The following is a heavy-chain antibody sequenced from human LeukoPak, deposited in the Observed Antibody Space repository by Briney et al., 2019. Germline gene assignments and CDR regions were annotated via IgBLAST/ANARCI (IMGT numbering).Heavy chain of an antibody. D-gene: IGHD3-3*01. J-gene: IGHJ4*02. V-gene: IGHV1-46*01. CDR2: INPSGGST. Sequence: GASVKVSCKASGYTFTSYYMHWVRQAPGQGLEWMGIINPSGGSTSYAQKFQGRVTMTRDTSISTAYMELSRLRSDDTAVYYCAREYDDFWSGYYPLFDYWGQGTLVTVSS. CDR1: GYTFTSYY. CDR3: AREYDDFWSGYYPLFDY.